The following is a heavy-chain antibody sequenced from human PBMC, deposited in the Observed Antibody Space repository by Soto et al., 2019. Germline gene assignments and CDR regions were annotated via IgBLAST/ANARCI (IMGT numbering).Heavy chain of an antibody. V-gene: IGHV3-30*18. Sequence: GGSLRLSCAASGFTFSSYAMHWVRQAPGKGLEWVAFISYDGSNKYYADSVKGRFPISRDNSKNTLYLQMNSLRAEDTGVYYCAKDHQDIVVVVAAHSRGPHPDWFDPWGQGTLVTVSS. CDR2: ISYDGSNK. CDR1: GFTFSSYA. CDR3: AKDHQDIVVVVAAHSRGPHPDWFDP. D-gene: IGHD2-15*01. J-gene: IGHJ5*02.